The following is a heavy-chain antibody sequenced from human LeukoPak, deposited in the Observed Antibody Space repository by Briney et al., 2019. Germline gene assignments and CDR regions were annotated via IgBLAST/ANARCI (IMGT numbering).Heavy chain of an antibody. J-gene: IGHJ4*02. CDR3: ARDLAVAGPDIYYFDY. D-gene: IGHD6-19*01. CDR1: GYTFTNYA. Sequence: ASVKVSCKASGYTFTNYAFSWVRQAPRQGLEWMGWISAYNGNTNYAQKLQGRVTMTTDTSTSTAYMELRSLRSDDTAVYYCARDLAVAGPDIYYFDYWGQGTLVTVSS. CDR2: ISAYNGNT. V-gene: IGHV1-18*01.